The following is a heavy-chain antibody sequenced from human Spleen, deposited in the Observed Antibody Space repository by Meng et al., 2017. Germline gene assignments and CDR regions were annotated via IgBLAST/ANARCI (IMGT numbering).Heavy chain of an antibody. CDR2: ISYDGNSK. CDR1: GFTFSSYI. D-gene: IGHD3-3*01. CDR3: ARGPVSYYDFWSGYSSRLDY. V-gene: IGHV3-30*01. J-gene: IGHJ4*02. Sequence: GESLKISCVASGFTFSSYIMNWVRQAPGKGPEWLAVISYDGNSKYYADSVRGRFTISRDNSKNTLYLQMNSLRGDDTAVYYCARGPVSYYDFWSGYSSRLDYWGQGTLVTVSS.